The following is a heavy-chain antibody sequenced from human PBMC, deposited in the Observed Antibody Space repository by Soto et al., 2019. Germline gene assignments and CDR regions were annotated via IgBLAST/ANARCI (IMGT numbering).Heavy chain of an antibody. Sequence: SETLSLTCSVSGGSMRDYYWSWIRQSPGKGPEWIGYIYYSGNTNYNPSLKSRVTISVDMPKSLFSLKLNSVTAAVTAVYYCARQLGLWQPLDYWGRGTLVTVSS. V-gene: IGHV4-59*01. CDR3: ARQLGLWQPLDY. CDR1: GGSMRDYY. J-gene: IGHJ4*02. D-gene: IGHD1-1*01. CDR2: IYYSGNT.